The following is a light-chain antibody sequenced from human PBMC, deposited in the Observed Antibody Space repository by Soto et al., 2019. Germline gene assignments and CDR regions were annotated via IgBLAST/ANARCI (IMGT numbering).Light chain of an antibody. J-gene: IGLJ2*01. CDR1: SGHSNYA. V-gene: IGLV4-69*01. CDR3: QTWGSGIGV. CDR2: VNSDGSH. Sequence: QSVLTQSPSASASLGASVKLTCTLSSGHSNYAIAWHQQQPQKGPRYLMKVNSDGSHSKGDGIPDRFSGSSSGAERCLTISSLQSDDEADYYCQTWGSGIGVFGGGTKVTVL.